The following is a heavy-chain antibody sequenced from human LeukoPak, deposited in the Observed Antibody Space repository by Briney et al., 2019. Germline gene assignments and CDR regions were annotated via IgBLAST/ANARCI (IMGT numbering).Heavy chain of an antibody. CDR3: ARGEYYYDGGY. CDR2: IKRDGSEK. V-gene: IGHV3-7*04. J-gene: IGHJ1*01. D-gene: IGHD3-22*01. CDR1: GLTFSSFW. Sequence: PGGSLRLPCAASGLTFSSFWMSWVRQAPGKGLEWVANIKRDGSEKYYVDSVKGRFTISRDNAKNSLYLQMNSLRVEDTAVYYCARGEYYYDGGYWGQGTLVTVSS.